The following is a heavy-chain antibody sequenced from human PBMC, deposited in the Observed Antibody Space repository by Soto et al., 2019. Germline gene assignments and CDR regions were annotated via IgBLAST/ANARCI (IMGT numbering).Heavy chain of an antibody. V-gene: IGHV3-53*01. D-gene: IGHD3-22*01. Sequence: EVPLVESGGGLIQPGGSLRLSYAASGFTVSSNYMSWVRQAPGKGLEWVSVIYSGGSTYYADSVKGRFTISRDNSKNTLYLQMKSLRAEDTAVYYCARDRVESGYPEYFQHWGQGTLVTVSS. CDR2: IYSGGST. CDR1: GFTVSSNY. J-gene: IGHJ1*01. CDR3: ARDRVESGYPEYFQH.